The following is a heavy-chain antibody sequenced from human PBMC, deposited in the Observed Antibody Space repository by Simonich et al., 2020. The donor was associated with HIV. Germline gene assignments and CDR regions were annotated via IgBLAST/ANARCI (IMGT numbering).Heavy chain of an antibody. J-gene: IGHJ4*02. CDR1: GYSISNVYY. CDR2: IYYIGGT. V-gene: IGHV4-38-2*01. CDR3: ARRTGYYLDY. D-gene: IGHD1-26*01. Sequence: QVQLQESGPGLVKPSETLSLTCAVSGYSISNVYYWGWIRQPPGKWLEWIGSIYYIGGTSYNPSLKSRVTRSVDTSKNQFSLKLSSVTAAVTAVYYCARRTGYYLDYWGQGTLVTVSS.